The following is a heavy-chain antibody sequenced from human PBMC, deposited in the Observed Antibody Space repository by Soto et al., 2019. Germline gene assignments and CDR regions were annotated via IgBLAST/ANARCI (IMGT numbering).Heavy chain of an antibody. D-gene: IGHD1-26*01. CDR1: GFTFRSSP. V-gene: IGHV3-23*01. CDR3: AKDSQWGIISPTHDR. J-gene: IGHJ4*02. CDR2: INGGDDSK. Sequence: EVQLLESGGGLVQPGGSLRLSCAVSGFTFRSSPMSWVRRGPGKVLEWVSGINGGDDSKHYAESVRGRFTINRDNSKDTLLLQMNRLRAEDPAIYYCAKDSQWGIISPTHDRWGQGTLVSVAS.